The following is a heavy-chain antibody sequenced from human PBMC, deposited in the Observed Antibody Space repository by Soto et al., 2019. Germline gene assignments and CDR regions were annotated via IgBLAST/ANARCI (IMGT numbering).Heavy chain of an antibody. Sequence: ASVKVSCKASVYTFTGYYMHWVRQAPGQGLEWMGWINPNSGGTNYAQKFQGWVTMTRDTSISTAYMELSRLRSDDTAVYYCERGWDIVASKNWFDPWGQGTLVTVSS. D-gene: IGHD5-12*01. CDR1: VYTFTGYY. CDR3: ERGWDIVASKNWFDP. CDR2: INPNSGGT. V-gene: IGHV1-2*04. J-gene: IGHJ5*02.